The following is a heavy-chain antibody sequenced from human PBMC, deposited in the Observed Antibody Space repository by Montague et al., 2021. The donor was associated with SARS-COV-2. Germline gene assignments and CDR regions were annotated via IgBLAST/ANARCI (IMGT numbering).Heavy chain of an antibody. D-gene: IGHD3-9*01. CDR3: ARLGLGGYDILTGYYQSGMDV. Sequence: SETLSLTCAVSGDSVSSGNYFWAWTRQPPGKGLEWIGSIFYTGSVEYNASLRSRVTMSVDTSNNHFSLRLDSVTAADTAVYYCARLGLGGYDILTGYYQSGMDVWGQGTTVTVSS. J-gene: IGHJ6*02. CDR1: GDSVSSGNYF. V-gene: IGHV4-39*02. CDR2: IFYTGSV.